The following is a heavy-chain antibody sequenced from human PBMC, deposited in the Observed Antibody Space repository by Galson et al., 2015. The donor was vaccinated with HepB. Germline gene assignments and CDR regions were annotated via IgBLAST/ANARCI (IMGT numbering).Heavy chain of an antibody. J-gene: IGHJ5*02. CDR3: ARRGKWGSGSYYNGESWFDP. V-gene: IGHV5-10-1*01. D-gene: IGHD3-10*01. CDR1: GYSFTSYW. CDR2: IDPSDSYT. Sequence: QSGAEVKKPGESLRISCKGSGYSFTSYWISWVRQMPGKGLEWMGRIDPSDSYTNYSPSFQGHVTISADKSISTAYPQWSSLKASDTAMYYCARRGKWGSGSYYNGESWFDPWGQGTLVTVSS.